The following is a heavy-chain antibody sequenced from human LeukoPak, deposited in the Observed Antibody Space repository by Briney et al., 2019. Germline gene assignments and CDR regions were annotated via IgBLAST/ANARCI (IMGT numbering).Heavy chain of an antibody. CDR3: ARVTPGGSSGYRDY. D-gene: IGHD3-22*01. J-gene: IGHJ4*02. CDR2: INQSGST. Sequence: PSETLSLTCAVYGGSFSGYYWSWIRQPPGKGLEWIGEINQSGSTNYNPSLKSRVTISADTSKNQFSLKLSSVTAADTAVYYCARVTPGGSSGYRDYWGQGTLVTVSS. V-gene: IGHV4-34*01. CDR1: GGSFSGYY.